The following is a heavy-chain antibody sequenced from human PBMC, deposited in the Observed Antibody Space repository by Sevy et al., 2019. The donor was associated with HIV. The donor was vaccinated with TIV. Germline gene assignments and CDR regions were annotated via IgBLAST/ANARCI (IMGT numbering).Heavy chain of an antibody. V-gene: IGHV3-30-3*01. D-gene: IGHD3-3*01. CDR3: ARDKRRDGGAFDI. J-gene: IGHJ3*02. Sequence: GGSLRLSCAASGFTFSSYAMHWVRQAPGKGLGWVAVISYDGSNKYYADSVKGRFTISRDNSKNTLYLQMNSLRAEDTAVYYCARDKRRDGGAFDIWGQGTMVTVSS. CDR2: ISYDGSNK. CDR1: GFTFSSYA.